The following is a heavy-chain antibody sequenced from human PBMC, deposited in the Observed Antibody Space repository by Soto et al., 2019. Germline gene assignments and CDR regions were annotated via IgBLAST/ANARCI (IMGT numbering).Heavy chain of an antibody. CDR1: GFSFSSYS. D-gene: IGHD3-3*01. V-gene: IGHV3-48*01. J-gene: IGHJ4*02. CDR3: VRDAEYYDFWSGYYPFDY. Sequence: GGSLRLSCAASGFSFSSYSMNWVRQAPGKGLEWVSYISSSSSTIYYADSVKGRFTISRDNAKNSLYLQMNSLRAEDTAVYYCVRDAEYYDFWSGYYPFDYWGQGTLVTVSS. CDR2: ISSSSSTI.